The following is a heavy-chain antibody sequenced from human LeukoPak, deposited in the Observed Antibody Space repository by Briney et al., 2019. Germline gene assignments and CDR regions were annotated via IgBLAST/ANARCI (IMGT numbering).Heavy chain of an antibody. D-gene: IGHD3-10*01. CDR2: ISGSGGST. J-gene: IGHJ4*02. CDR3: AFSTYYYGSGSYHRGDYFDY. V-gene: IGHV3-23*01. CDR1: GFTFSSYA. Sequence: GGSLRLSCAASGFTFSSYAMSWVRQAPGKGLEWVSAISGSGGSTYYADSVKGRFTISRDNSKNTLYLQMNSLRAEDTAVYYCAFSTYYYGSGSYHRGDYFDYWGQGTLVTVSS.